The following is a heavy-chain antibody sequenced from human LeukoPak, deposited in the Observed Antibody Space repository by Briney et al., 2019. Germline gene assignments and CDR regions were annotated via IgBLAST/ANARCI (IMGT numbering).Heavy chain of an antibody. CDR3: AKGQRGSGGFDY. J-gene: IGHJ4*02. CDR1: GFTFSSYA. V-gene: IGHV3-23*01. D-gene: IGHD3-10*01. Sequence: PGGSLRLSCAASGFTFSSYAMSWVRQAPGKGLEWVSAISGSGGSTYYADSVKGRFTISRDNSKNTLYLQMNSPRAEDTAVYYCAKGQRGSGGFDYWGQGTLVTVSS. CDR2: ISGSGGST.